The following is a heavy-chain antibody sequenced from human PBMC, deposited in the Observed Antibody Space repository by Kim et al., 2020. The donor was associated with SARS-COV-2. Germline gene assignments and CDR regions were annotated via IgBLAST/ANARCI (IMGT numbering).Heavy chain of an antibody. J-gene: IGHJ4*02. D-gene: IGHD5-12*01. V-gene: IGHV3-30*03. Sequence: KYYLGSVKGRFTISRDNSKNTLYLQRNGLGAADTAVYYCGGGDGYNYVDYWGQGTLVTVSS. CDR2: K. CDR3: GGGDGYNYVDY.